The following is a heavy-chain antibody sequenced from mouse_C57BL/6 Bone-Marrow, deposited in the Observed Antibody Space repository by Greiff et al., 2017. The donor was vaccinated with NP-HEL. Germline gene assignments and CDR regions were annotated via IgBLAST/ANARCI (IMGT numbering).Heavy chain of an antibody. Sequence: QVTLKESGPGILQPSQTLSLTCSFSGFSLSTFGMGVGWIRQPSGKGLEWLAHIWWDDDKYYNPALKSRLPISKDPSKNQVFLKIANVDTADTATYYCARIDYYGSSYGDAMDYWGQGTSVTVSS. D-gene: IGHD1-1*01. CDR1: GFSLSTFGMG. CDR2: IWWDDDK. CDR3: ARIDYYGSSYGDAMDY. J-gene: IGHJ4*01. V-gene: IGHV8-8*01.